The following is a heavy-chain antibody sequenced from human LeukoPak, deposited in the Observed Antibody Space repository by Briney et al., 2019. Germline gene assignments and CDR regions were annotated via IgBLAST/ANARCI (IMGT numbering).Heavy chain of an antibody. V-gene: IGHV4-59*01. D-gene: IGHD6-19*01. CDR1: GGSIGSYY. CDR2: IHYSGST. Sequence: SETLSLTCTVSGGSIGSYYWNWIRQAPGKGLEWIGYIHYSGSTNHNSSLKSRVTISVDTSKNQYSLKLNSVTAADTAVYYCARDGVAGGLDFWGQGTLVTVSS. CDR3: ARDGVAGGLDF. J-gene: IGHJ4*02.